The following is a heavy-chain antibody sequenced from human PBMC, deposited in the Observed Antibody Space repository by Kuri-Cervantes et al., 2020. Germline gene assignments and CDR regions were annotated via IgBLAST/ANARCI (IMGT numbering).Heavy chain of an antibody. Sequence: GESLKISCAASGFTFSNYAMSWVRQAPGKGLEWVSSISGSGGSSYHAVSVKGRCTISRDNSRNTLYLQMNSLRAEDTAVYYCAKDTVVVITPNFDYWGQGTLVTVSS. D-gene: IGHD3-22*01. CDR1: GFTFSNYA. CDR2: ISGSGGSS. J-gene: IGHJ4*02. V-gene: IGHV3-23*01. CDR3: AKDTVVVITPNFDY.